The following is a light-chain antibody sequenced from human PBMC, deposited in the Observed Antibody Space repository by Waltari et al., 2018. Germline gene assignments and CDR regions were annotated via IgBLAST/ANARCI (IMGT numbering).Light chain of an antibody. CDR2: DAS. J-gene: IGKJ4*01. CDR1: HYISSNY. CDR3: QQYGNSPVT. Sequence: EIVLTQSPATLSLSPGETATLSCRASHYISSNYLAWYQQKPGQAPRLLIYDASKRATGIADRFSGSGSGTDFCLTISRLEPEDFAVFYCQQYGNSPVTFGGGTKVEIK. V-gene: IGKV3-20*01.